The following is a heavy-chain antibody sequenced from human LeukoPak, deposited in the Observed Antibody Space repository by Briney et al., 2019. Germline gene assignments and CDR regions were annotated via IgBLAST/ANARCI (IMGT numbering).Heavy chain of an antibody. D-gene: IGHD6-19*01. J-gene: IGHJ4*02. CDR3: ARGNEVSSGWPGVDY. CDR1: GDSITSSAFY. Sequence: SETLSLTCTVSGDSITSSAFYWGWIRQPPGKGLEWIGEINHSGSTNYNPSLKSRVTISVDTSKNQFSLKLSSVTAADTAVYYCARGNEVSSGWPGVDYWGQGTLVTVSS. CDR2: INHSGST. V-gene: IGHV4-39*07.